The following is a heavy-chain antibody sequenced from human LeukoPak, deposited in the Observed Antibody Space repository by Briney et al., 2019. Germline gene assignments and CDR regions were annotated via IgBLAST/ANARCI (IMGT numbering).Heavy chain of an antibody. J-gene: IGHJ4*02. CDR2: INSGGTII. CDR1: GFTFSSNE. CDR3: ARVWFAD. V-gene: IGHV3-48*03. Sequence: GGSVRLSCAASGFTFSSNEMNWVRQAPGKGLEWVSYINSGGTIIYCADSVKGRFTISRDNAKNSLYLQMNSLRAEDTAIYYCARVWFADWGQGTLVIVSS.